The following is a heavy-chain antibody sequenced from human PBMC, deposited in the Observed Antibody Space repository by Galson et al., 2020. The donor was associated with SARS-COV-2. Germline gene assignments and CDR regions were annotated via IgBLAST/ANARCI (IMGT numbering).Heavy chain of an antibody. CDR2: INSAGSST. D-gene: IGHD3-10*01. CDR3: ARETNGTILLWFGELLYNWFDP. J-gene: IGHJ5*02. Sequence: GGSLRLSCAASGFTFSSYWMHWVRQAPGKGLVWVSRINSAGSSTSYADSVKGRFTISRDNAKNTRYLQMNSLRAEDTAVYYCARETNGTILLWFGELLYNWFDPWGQGTLVTVSS. V-gene: IGHV3-74*01. CDR1: GFTFSSYW.